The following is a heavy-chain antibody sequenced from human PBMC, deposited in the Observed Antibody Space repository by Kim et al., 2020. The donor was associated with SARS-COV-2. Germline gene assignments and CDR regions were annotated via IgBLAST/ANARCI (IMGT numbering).Heavy chain of an antibody. V-gene: IGHV3-23*01. J-gene: IGHJ4*02. CDR3: AKDYYYDSTGSAAGY. D-gene: IGHD3-22*01. Sequence: DAVRSRFTITRDNSKNTLYLQMNSLRVEDTAVYYCAKDYYYDSTGSAAGYWGQGTLVTVSS.